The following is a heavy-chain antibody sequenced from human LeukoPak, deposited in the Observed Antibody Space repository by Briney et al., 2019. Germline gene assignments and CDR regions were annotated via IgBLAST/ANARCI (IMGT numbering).Heavy chain of an antibody. J-gene: IGHJ5*02. D-gene: IGHD1-7*01. Sequence: GGSLRLSCAASGFTFSNYAMSWVRQAPGKGLEWVSAISSSGGSTYYADSVRGRITISRDNPKNTLDLQMNSLKAEATALYYCAKDGDNWNYGSNWFDPWGQGTLVTVSS. CDR3: AKDGDNWNYGSNWFDP. V-gene: IGHV3-23*01. CDR1: GFTFSNYA. CDR2: ISSSGGST.